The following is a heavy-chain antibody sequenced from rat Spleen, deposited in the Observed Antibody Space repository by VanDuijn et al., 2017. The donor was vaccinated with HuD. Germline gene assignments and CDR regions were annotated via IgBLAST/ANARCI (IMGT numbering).Heavy chain of an antibody. J-gene: IGHJ2*01. CDR3: ARHTMGIPYYFDY. D-gene: IGHD1-9*01. CDR1: GFTFSNYD. Sequence: EVQLVESGGGLVQPGRSLKLSCAASGFTFSNYDMAWVRQAPTTGLEWVASISTSGGSTYYRDSVKGRFTVARDNAKSTLYLQMDSLRSEDTATYYCARHTMGIPYYFDYWGQGVMVTVSS. CDR2: ISTSGGST. V-gene: IGHV5-25*01.